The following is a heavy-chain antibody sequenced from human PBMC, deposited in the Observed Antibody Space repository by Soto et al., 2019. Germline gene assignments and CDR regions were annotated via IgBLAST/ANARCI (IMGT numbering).Heavy chain of an antibody. J-gene: IGHJ6*03. V-gene: IGHV4-39*01. Sequence: QLQLQESGPGLVKPSETLSLTCTVSGGSISSSSYYWGWIRQPPGKGLEWIGSIYYSGSTYYNPSLKSRVTISVDTSKNQFSLKLSSVTAADTAVYYCARRQQYQLLSADEPEYYYYYMDVWGKGTTVTVSS. D-gene: IGHD2-2*01. CDR1: GGSISSSSYY. CDR3: ARRQQYQLLSADEPEYYYYYMDV. CDR2: IYYSGST.